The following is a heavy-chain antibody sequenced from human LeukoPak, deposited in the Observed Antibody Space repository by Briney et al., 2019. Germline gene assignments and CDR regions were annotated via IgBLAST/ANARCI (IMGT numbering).Heavy chain of an antibody. Sequence: SETLSLTCTVSGGSINNYYWSWIRQPPGMGLEWIGYIYYSGSTNYNPSLKSRVTISVDTSKKQFSLNLSSVTAADTAVYCCARVAARYVGMDVWGQGTTVTVSS. V-gene: IGHV4-59*01. CDR1: GGSINNYY. CDR2: IYYSGST. J-gene: IGHJ6*02. CDR3: ARVAARYVGMDV. D-gene: IGHD6-6*01.